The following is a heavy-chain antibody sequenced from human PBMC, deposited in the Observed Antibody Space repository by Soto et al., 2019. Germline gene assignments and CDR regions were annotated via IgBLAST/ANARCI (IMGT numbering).Heavy chain of an antibody. CDR2: INPSGGST. CDR3: ARDLGDSSGYPPGNY. Sequence: ASVKSSCKASGYTFTSYYMHWVRQAHGEGLEWLGIINPSGGSTSYAQKFQGRVTMTRDTSTSTVYMELSSLRSEDTAVYYCARDLGDSSGYPPGNYWGQGTLVTVSS. CDR1: GYTFTSYY. V-gene: IGHV1-46*01. J-gene: IGHJ4*02. D-gene: IGHD3-22*01.